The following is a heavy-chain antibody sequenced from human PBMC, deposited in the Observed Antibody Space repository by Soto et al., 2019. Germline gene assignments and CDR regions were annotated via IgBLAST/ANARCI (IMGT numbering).Heavy chain of an antibody. CDR3: ARDHVGRRSYLDS. D-gene: IGHD1-1*01. Sequence: QVQLVQSGPEVKKPGASVKVSCKASGYTFTSYGISWVRQAPGQGLELMGWISAYNGNTKYEEEFQGRVTMTTDTSTSTAYMELTGLTSDDTAVYYCARDHVGRRSYLDSWGQGPLVTVSS. CDR2: ISAYNGNT. J-gene: IGHJ4*02. CDR1: GYTFTSYG. V-gene: IGHV1-18*04.